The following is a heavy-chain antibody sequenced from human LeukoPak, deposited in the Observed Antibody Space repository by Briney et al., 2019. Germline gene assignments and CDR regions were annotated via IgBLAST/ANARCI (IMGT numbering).Heavy chain of an antibody. CDR3: ARHPMGNDYGDYEFLDAFDI. Sequence: PSETLSLTCAVYGGSFSGYYWSWIRQPPGKGLEWIGEINHSGSTNYNPSLKSRVTISVDTSKNQFSLKLSSVTAADTAVYYCARHPMGNDYGDYEFLDAFDIWGQGTMVTVSS. CDR1: GGSFSGYY. D-gene: IGHD4-17*01. J-gene: IGHJ3*02. V-gene: IGHV4-34*01. CDR2: INHSGST.